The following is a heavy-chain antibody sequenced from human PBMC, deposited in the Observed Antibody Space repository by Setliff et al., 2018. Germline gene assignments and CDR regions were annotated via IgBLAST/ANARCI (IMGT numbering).Heavy chain of an antibody. CDR2: IIPIFGTA. Sequence: SVKVSCKASGGTFSIYTISWVRQAPGQGLEWMGRIIPIFGTANYAQKFQGRVTITADKSTSTAYMELSSLRSEDTAVYSCAISTIFGVVSPTPDAFDSWGHGTMVTVSS. J-gene: IGHJ3*02. D-gene: IGHD3-3*01. CDR1: GGTFSIYT. CDR3: AISTIFGVVSPTPDAFDS. V-gene: IGHV1-69*08.